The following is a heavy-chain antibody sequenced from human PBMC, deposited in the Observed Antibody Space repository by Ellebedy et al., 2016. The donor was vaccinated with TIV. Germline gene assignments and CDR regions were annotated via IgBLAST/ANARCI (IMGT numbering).Heavy chain of an antibody. CDR3: AAAAIRPARLYYYYGMDV. J-gene: IGHJ6*02. D-gene: IGHD2-2*01. CDR2: IIPIFATA. Sequence: ASVKVSCKASGGTFSSYAISCVRQAPGQGLEWMGGIIPIFATANYAQKFQGRVTITADKSTSTAYMELSILRSEDTAGYYCAAAAIRPARLYYYYGMDVWGQGTTVTVSS. CDR1: GGTFSSYA. V-gene: IGHV1-69*06.